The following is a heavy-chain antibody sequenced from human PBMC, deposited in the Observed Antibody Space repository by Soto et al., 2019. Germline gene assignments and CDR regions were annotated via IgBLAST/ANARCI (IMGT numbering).Heavy chain of an antibody. V-gene: IGHV3-74*01. J-gene: IGHJ4*02. Sequence: EVQLVESGGGLVQPGGSLRLSCAASGFTFTNSWMHWVRQAPGEGLVWVSGLNADGSSTYYADSVKGRFTISRDSAKGALYLQMNSLRAEDTAFYYCAIVFDFWGQGTLVTVSS. CDR1: GFTFTNSW. CDR3: AIVFDF. CDR2: LNADGSST.